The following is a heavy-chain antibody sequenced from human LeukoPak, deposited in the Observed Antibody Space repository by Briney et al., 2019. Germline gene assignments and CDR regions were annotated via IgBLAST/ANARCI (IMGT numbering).Heavy chain of an antibody. V-gene: IGHV3-48*02. CDR3: ARDFMWAFDN. CDR1: GFSFRTYS. Sequence: PGGSLRLSCAASGFSFRTYSINWVRQAPGKGLEWISYIRSSDGTVYYADSVKGRFTISIGKAKNSLYLQMHSLRDEDTAVYYCARDFMWAFDNWGQGTLVTVSS. CDR2: IRSSDGTV. D-gene: IGHD1-26*01. J-gene: IGHJ4*02.